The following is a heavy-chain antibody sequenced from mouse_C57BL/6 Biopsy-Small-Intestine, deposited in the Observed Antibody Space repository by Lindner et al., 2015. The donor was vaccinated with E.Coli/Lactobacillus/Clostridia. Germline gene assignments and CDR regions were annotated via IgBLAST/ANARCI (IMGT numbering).Heavy chain of an antibody. CDR1: GYTFTSYG. V-gene: IGHV1-81*01. CDR3: ARNYGSSYTWFAY. CDR2: IYPRSGNT. J-gene: IGHJ3*01. Sequence: LQESGAELARPGASVKLSCKASGYTFTSYGISWVKQRTGQGLEWIGEIYPRSGNTYYNEKFKGKATLTADKSSSTAYMELRSLTSEDSAVYFCARNYGSSYTWFAYWGQGTLVTVSA. D-gene: IGHD1-1*01.